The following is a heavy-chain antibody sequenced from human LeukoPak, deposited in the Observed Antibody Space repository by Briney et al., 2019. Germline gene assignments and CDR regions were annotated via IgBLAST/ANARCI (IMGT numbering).Heavy chain of an antibody. Sequence: ASVKVSCKASGYTFTSYYMHWVRQAPGQGLEWMGIINPSGGSTSYAQKFQGRVTMTRDTSTSTVYMELSSLRSEDTAVYYCARGLYYYDSSGYYEDYWDQRTLVTVSS. CDR1: GYTFTSYY. CDR2: INPSGGST. CDR3: ARGLYYYDSSGYYEDY. V-gene: IGHV1-46*01. J-gene: IGHJ4*02. D-gene: IGHD3-22*01.